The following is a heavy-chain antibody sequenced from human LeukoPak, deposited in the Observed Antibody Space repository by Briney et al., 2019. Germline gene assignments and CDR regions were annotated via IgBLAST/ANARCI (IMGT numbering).Heavy chain of an antibody. Sequence: GGSLRLSCAASGFTFSSDAMSWVRQAPGKGLEWVSAISGSGGSTYYADSVKGRFTISRDNSKNTLYLQMNSLRAEDTAVYYCAKDIVIMVRGFDYWGQGTLVTVSS. J-gene: IGHJ4*02. CDR3: AKDIVIMVRGFDY. V-gene: IGHV3-23*01. CDR1: GFTFSSDA. CDR2: ISGSGGST. D-gene: IGHD3-10*01.